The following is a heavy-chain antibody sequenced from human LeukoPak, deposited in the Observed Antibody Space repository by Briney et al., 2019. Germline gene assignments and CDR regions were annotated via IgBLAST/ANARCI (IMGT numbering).Heavy chain of an antibody. V-gene: IGHV3-30*02. CDR3: AKDLTTVTTQGDY. J-gene: IGHJ4*02. Sequence: PGGSLRLSCAASGFTFSTYGMHWVRHAPGKGLEWVAFLRYGGIHKYYAGSVKGRFTISRDNFKNSLYLSMNNLRAEDTAVYYCAKDLTTVTTQGDYWGQGTLVTVSS. D-gene: IGHD4-11*01. CDR1: GFTFSTYG. CDR2: LRYGGIHK.